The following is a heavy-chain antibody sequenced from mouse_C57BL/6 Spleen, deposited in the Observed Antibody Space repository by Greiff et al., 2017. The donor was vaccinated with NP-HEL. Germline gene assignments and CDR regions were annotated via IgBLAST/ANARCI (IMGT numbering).Heavy chain of an antibody. D-gene: IGHD1-1*01. CDR2: IYPGDGDT. J-gene: IGHJ4*01. V-gene: IGHV1-82*01. CDR1: GYAFSSSW. CDR3: ARWGALGYGSPYAMDY. Sequence: QVQLQQSGPELVKPGASVKISCKASGYAFSSSWMNWVKQRPGKGLEWIGRIYPGDGDTNYNGKFKGKATLHADKSSSTAYMQLSSLASEDSAVYFCARWGALGYGSPYAMDYWGQGTSVTVSS.